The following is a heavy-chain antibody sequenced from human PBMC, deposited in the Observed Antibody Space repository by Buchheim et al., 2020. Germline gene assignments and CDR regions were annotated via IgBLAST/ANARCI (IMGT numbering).Heavy chain of an antibody. J-gene: IGHJ4*02. D-gene: IGHD2-15*01. CDR1: GYTFSNYH. V-gene: IGHV1-8*01. CDR3: ARDFTPDIFDY. CDR2: VHPHNGHT. Sequence: QVQLVQSGAEVKRPGASVKVSCKASGYTFSNYHINWVRQATGQGPEWMGWVHPHNGHTGYAQKFQGRVTMTRNTSISTAYMELSSLRSEDTAVYYCARDFTPDIFDYWGQGTL.